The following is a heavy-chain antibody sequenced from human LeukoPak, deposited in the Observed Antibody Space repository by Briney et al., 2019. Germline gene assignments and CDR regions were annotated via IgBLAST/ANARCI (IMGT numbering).Heavy chain of an antibody. J-gene: IGHJ6*03. V-gene: IGHV1-2*02. Sequence: ASVKVSCKASGYTFTGYYMHWVRQAPGQGLEWMGWINPNSGGTNYAQKFQGRVTITADKSTSTAYMELSSLRSEDTAVYYCARRITIFGVEPYYYMDVWGKGTTVTVSS. CDR1: GYTFTGYY. CDR3: ARRITIFGVEPYYYMDV. CDR2: INPNSGGT. D-gene: IGHD3-3*01.